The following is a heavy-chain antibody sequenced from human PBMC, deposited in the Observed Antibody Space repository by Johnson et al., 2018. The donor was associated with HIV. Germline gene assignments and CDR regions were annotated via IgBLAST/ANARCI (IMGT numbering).Heavy chain of an antibody. CDR2: ISYDGSNK. V-gene: IGHV3-30*03. J-gene: IGHJ3*02. CDR1: GFTFSNYG. Sequence: VQLVESGGGVVQPGRSLRLSCAASGFTFSNYGMHWVRQAPGKGLEWVAVISYDGSNKYYADSVKGRFTISRDNSKNTLYLQMNSLRAEDTAVYYCARASLERGAFDIWGQGTMVTVSS. D-gene: IGHD3-10*01. CDR3: ARASLERGAFDI.